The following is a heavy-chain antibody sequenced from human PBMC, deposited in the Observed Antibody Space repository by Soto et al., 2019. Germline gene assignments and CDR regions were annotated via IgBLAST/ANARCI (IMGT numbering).Heavy chain of an antibody. V-gene: IGHV4-31*03. CDR2: IYYSGST. D-gene: IGHD2-15*01. J-gene: IGHJ4*02. Sequence: SETLSLTCNVSGGSISSGGYYWSWIRQHPGKGLEWIGYIYYSGSTYYNPSLKSRVTISVDTSKNQFSLKLSSVTAADTAVYYCARALRGVVVAATRVNYFDYWGQGTLVTVSS. CDR3: ARALRGVVVAATRVNYFDY. CDR1: GGSISSGGYY.